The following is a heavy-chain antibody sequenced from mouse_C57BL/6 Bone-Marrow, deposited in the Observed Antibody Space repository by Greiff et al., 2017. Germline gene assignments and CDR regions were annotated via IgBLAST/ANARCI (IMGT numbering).Heavy chain of an antibody. Sequence: QVQLKESGAELARPGASVKLSCKASGYTFTSYGISWVKQRTGQGLEWIGEIYPRSGNTYYNEKFKGKATLTADKSSSTAYMELRSLTSEDSAVYFCARLGFITTVVALDYWGQGTTLTVSS. J-gene: IGHJ2*01. CDR1: GYTFTSYG. V-gene: IGHV1-81*01. D-gene: IGHD1-1*01. CDR2: IYPRSGNT. CDR3: ARLGFITTVVALDY.